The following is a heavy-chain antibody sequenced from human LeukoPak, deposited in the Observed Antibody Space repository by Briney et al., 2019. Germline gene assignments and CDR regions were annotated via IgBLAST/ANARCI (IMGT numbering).Heavy chain of an antibody. D-gene: IGHD5-12*01. CDR1: DFSVSNNY. J-gene: IGHJ3*02. Sequence: GGSLRLSCTASDFSVSNNYMSWVRQAPGKGLEWLSIIYAGGSTYYAQSVKGRFTISRDTSKNTLYLQMNGLRVDDTAVYYCARGVRTSSGYDSGIWGQGTMVTVSS. CDR3: ARGVRTSSGYDSGI. CDR2: IYAGGST. V-gene: IGHV3-53*01.